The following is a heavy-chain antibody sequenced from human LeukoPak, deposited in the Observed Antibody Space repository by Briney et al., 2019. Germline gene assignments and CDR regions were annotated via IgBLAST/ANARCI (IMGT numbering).Heavy chain of an antibody. J-gene: IGHJ4*02. CDR1: GFTFSGSA. CDR2: IRSKANSYAT. CDR3: TRRGWVFDY. D-gene: IGHD6-19*01. V-gene: IGHV3-73*01. Sequence: TGGSLTLSCAASGFTFSGSAMHWVRQASGKGLEWVGRIRSKANSYATAYAASVKGRFTISRDDSKNTAYLQMNSLKTEDTAVYYCTRRGWVFDYWGQGTLVTVSS.